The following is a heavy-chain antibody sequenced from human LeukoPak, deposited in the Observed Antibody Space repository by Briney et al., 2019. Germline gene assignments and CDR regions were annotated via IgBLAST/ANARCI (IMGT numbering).Heavy chain of an antibody. Sequence: SETLSLTCAVSGGSISSSNWWSWVRQPPGKGLEWIGEIYHSGSTNYNPSLKSRVTISVDTSKNQFSLLVRSVTAADTAVYYCARGSGRYYYYGVDVWGQGTTVTVSS. V-gene: IGHV4-4*02. CDR1: GGSISSSNW. CDR2: IYHSGST. J-gene: IGHJ6*02. D-gene: IGHD7-27*01. CDR3: ARGSGRYYYYGVDV.